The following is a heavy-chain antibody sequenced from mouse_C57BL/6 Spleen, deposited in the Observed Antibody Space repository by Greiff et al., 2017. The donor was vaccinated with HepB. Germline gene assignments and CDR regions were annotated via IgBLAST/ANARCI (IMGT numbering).Heavy chain of an antibody. V-gene: IGHV1-76*01. J-gene: IGHJ4*01. CDR1: GYTFTDYY. Sequence: QVQLKESGAELVRPGASVKLSCKASGYTFTDYYINWVKQRPGQGLEWIARIYPGSGNTYYNEKFKGKATLTAEKSSSTAYMQLSSLTSEDSAVYFCASVTTVVAEAMDYWGQGTSVTVSS. CDR3: ASVTTVVAEAMDY. CDR2: IYPGSGNT. D-gene: IGHD1-1*01.